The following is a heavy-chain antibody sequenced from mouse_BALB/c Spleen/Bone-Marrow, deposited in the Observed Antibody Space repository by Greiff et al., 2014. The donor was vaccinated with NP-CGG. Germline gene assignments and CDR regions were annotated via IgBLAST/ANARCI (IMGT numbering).Heavy chain of an antibody. Sequence: ESGPDLVKPSQSLSLTCTVTGYSITSGYGWHWIRQFPGNKLEWMGYIHYSGNTDYNPSLKSRISITRDTSKNQFFLQLNSVTTEDTATYYCARETPVVADFDYWGQGTTLTVSS. V-gene: IGHV3-1*02. CDR2: IHYSGNT. CDR3: ARETPVVADFDY. D-gene: IGHD1-1*01. CDR1: GYSITSGYG. J-gene: IGHJ2*01.